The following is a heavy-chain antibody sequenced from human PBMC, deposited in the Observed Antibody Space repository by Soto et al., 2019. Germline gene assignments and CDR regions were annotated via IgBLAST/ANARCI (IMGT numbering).Heavy chain of an antibody. J-gene: IGHJ5*02. CDR3: ARAWTATAGWANWFDL. CDR1: GGSISGGGYY. D-gene: IGHD6-13*01. CDR2: IHYSGTT. V-gene: IGHV4-31*03. Sequence: QVQLQESGPGLVEPSQTLSLTCTVSGGSISGGGYYWSWIRQHPGKGLEWIGYIHYSGTTYYNPSLKSRLTLSADTSKTQFSLKLSSGTAAATAVYYCARAWTATAGWANWFDLWGQGTLVTVSS.